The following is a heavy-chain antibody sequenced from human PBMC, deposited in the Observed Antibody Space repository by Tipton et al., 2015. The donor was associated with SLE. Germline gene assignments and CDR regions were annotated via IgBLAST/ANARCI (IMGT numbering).Heavy chain of an antibody. CDR3: ASGVEGGGFDY. D-gene: IGHD1-1*01. Sequence: TLSLTCAVYGGSFSGYYWSWIRQPPGKGLEWIGYIYYSGSTNYNPSLKSRVTISVDTSKNQFSLKLSSVTAADTAVYYCASGVEGGGFDYWGQGTLVTVSS. CDR2: IYYSGST. V-gene: IGHV4-59*08. CDR1: GGSFSGYY. J-gene: IGHJ4*02.